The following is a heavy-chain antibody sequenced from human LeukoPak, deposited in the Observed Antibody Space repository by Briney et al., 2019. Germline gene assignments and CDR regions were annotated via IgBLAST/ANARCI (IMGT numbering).Heavy chain of an antibody. V-gene: IGHV3-73*01. CDR3: TRGGYGGNYYGIDY. J-gene: IGHJ4*02. CDR2: IRTKPKSYAT. D-gene: IGHD1-26*01. CDR1: GFTFSEST. Sequence: GGSLRLSCAATGFTFSESTMHWVRQGSGKGLEWVGRIRTKPKSYATEYAASVKGRFTISRDDSKNAAYLQMNSLKTEDTAVYYCTRGGYGGNYYGIDYWGQGTLVTVSS.